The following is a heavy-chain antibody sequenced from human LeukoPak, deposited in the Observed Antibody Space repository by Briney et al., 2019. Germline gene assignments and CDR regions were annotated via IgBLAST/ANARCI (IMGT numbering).Heavy chain of an antibody. Sequence: ASVKVSCKASGYTFTGYYMHWVRQAPGQGLEWMGWINPNSGGTNYAQKFQGRVTMTRDTSISTAYMELSRLRSDDTAVYYCARVNPRASGSYWESTNWFDPWGQGTLVTVSS. CDR3: ARVNPRASGSYWESTNWFDP. CDR2: INPNSGGT. D-gene: IGHD3-10*01. CDR1: GYTFTGYY. V-gene: IGHV1-2*02. J-gene: IGHJ5*02.